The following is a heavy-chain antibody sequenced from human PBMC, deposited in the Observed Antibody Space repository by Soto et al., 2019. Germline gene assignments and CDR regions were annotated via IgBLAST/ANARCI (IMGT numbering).Heavy chain of an antibody. CDR3: ARAAPRYGYNYDY. Sequence: ASVNVSCKASGGTFSSYAISWVRQAPGQGLEWMGGIIPIFGTANYAQKFQGRVTITADESTSTAYMELSSLRSEDTAVYYCARAAPRYGYNYDYWGQGTLVTVSS. V-gene: IGHV1-69*13. D-gene: IGHD5-12*01. CDR2: IIPIFGTA. CDR1: GGTFSSYA. J-gene: IGHJ4*02.